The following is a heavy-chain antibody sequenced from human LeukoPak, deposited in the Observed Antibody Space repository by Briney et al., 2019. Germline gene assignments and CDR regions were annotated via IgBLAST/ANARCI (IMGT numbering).Heavy chain of an antibody. CDR2: IYPGDSDT. V-gene: IGHV5-51*01. CDR1: GYSFTSNW. CDR3: ARHLGATNYYYGMDV. D-gene: IGHD1-26*01. Sequence: GESLKISCKGSGYSFTSNWIGWVRQMPGKGLEWRGIIYPGDSDTRYSPSFQGQVTISADKSISTAYLQWSSLKASDTATYYCARHLGATNYYYGMDVWGQGTTVTVSS. J-gene: IGHJ6*02.